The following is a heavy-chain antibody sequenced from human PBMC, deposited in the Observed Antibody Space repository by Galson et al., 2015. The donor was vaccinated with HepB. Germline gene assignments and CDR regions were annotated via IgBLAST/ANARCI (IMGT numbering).Heavy chain of an antibody. V-gene: IGHV1-69*06. CDR2: IIPTFDTP. CDR3: ARDRTLYYDTSGYSGAFDI. Sequence: SVKVSCKASGGSFNTYAINWLRQAPGQGLKWMGGIIPTFDTPIYAQTFQDRVTISADKSTSTAYMELSSLTSEDTALYYCARDRTLYYDTSGYSGAFDIWGQGTMVTVSS. J-gene: IGHJ3*02. CDR1: GGSFNTYA. D-gene: IGHD3-22*01.